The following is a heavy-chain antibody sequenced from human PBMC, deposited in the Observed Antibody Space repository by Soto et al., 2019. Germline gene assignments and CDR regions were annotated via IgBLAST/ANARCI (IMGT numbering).Heavy chain of an antibody. V-gene: IGHV3-48*02. CDR3: ARVSNTWEDDY. D-gene: IGHD1-26*01. CDR2: ISRGSDTI. Sequence: EVQLVESGGGLVQPGGSLRLSCVVSGFTFSDYGVNWVRQAPGKGLEWVSYISRGSDTIYYADCVKGRFTISRDNAKNSLFLQMNSLRDEDTALYYCARVSNTWEDDYWGQGTLVTVSS. J-gene: IGHJ4*02. CDR1: GFTFSDYG.